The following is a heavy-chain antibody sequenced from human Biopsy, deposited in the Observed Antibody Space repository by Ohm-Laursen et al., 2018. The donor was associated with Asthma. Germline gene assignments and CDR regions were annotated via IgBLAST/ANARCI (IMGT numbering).Heavy chain of an antibody. CDR2: INSVFGTT. V-gene: IGHV1-69*13. D-gene: IGHD2-2*01. CDR3: ARKAGSCISRTCYSLDF. J-gene: IGHJ4*02. Sequence: SVKVSCKSPGGTFNTYVIGWVRQAPGQGLEWMGGINSVFGTTTYPQKFQDRVTITADDSTSTVYMELSSLRYEDTAVYYCARKAGSCISRTCYSLDFWGQGTLVTVSS. CDR1: GGTFNTYV.